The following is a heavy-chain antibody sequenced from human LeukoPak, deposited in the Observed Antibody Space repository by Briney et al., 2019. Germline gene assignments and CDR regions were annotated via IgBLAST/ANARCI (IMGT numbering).Heavy chain of an antibody. CDR3: ARIRDSKQLWFEAFDM. CDR1: GFTFSSYE. V-gene: IGHV3-48*03. D-gene: IGHD5-18*01. J-gene: IGHJ3*02. CDR2: ISSSGSTI. Sequence: GGSLRLSCAASGFTFSSYEMNWVRQAPGKGLEWVSYISSSGSTIYYADSVKGRFTISRDNAENSLYLQMNSLRAEDTAVYYCARIRDSKQLWFEAFDMWGQGTMVTVSS.